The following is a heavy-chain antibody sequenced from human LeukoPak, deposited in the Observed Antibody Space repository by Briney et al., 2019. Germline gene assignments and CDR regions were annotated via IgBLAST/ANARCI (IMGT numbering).Heavy chain of an antibody. V-gene: IGHV3-23*01. J-gene: IGHJ5*02. CDR1: GFTFNNYA. Sequence: GGSLRLSCAASGFTFNNYAIAWVRQAPGKGLEWVSGISGSGDSTYYAESVRGRFTMSRDNSQTTLYVEMNSLTAEDTAVYYCARDLGYSSLDAWGQGTLVTVSS. D-gene: IGHD2-21*01. CDR3: ARDLGYSSLDA. CDR2: ISGSGDST.